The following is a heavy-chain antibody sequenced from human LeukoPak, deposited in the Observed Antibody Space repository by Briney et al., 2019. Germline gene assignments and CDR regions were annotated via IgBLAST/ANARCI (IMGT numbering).Heavy chain of an antibody. CDR3: ARFFANGIDY. D-gene: IGHD3-3*01. Sequence: GGSLRLSCAASGFTFSTYTMNWVRQAPGKGLEWVSSLSSSNTYIYYADSVKGRFTISRDNTKNSLYLQMNSLGAEDTAVYYCARFFANGIDYWGQGTLVTVSS. CDR1: GFTFSTYT. J-gene: IGHJ4*02. V-gene: IGHV3-21*01. CDR2: LSSSNTYI.